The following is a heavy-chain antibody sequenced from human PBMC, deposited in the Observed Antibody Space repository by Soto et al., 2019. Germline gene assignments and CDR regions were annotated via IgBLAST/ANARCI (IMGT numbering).Heavy chain of an antibody. CDR1: GGSISSGDYY. CDR2: IYYSGST. V-gene: IGHV4-30-4*01. CDR3: ARVVPLIRLLWFGEYLNWFDP. J-gene: IGHJ5*02. Sequence: TLSRTGPVSGGSISSGDYYWSWIRQPPGKGLEWIGYIYYSGSTYYNPSLKSRVTISVDTSKNQFSLKLSSVTAADTAVYYCARVVPLIRLLWFGEYLNWFDPWGQGTMVTVSS. D-gene: IGHD3-10*01.